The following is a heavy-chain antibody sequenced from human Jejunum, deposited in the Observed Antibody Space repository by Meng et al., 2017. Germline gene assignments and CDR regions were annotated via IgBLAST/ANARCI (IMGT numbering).Heavy chain of an antibody. CDR1: GVSISGYY. CDR2: IHTSGTT. Sequence: GSLRLSCTVSGVSISGYYRSWIRQTPGKGLEWIAYIHTSGTTNYNPSIKSRVTIPVDTSTNQFSLKLTSVTDADTAVYYCARDRIAVVGTNLDIWGQGAMVTVS. V-gene: IGHV4-59*01. D-gene: IGHD6-19*01. CDR3: ARDRIAVVGTNLDI. J-gene: IGHJ3*02.